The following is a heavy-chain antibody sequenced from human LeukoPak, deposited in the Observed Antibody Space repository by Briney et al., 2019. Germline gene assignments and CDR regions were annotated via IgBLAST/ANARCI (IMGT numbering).Heavy chain of an antibody. CDR2: ISYDGSNI. V-gene: IGHV3-30*03. J-gene: IGHJ4*02. D-gene: IGHD6-13*01. Sequence: PGGSLRLSCAASGFTFSSYGMHWVRQAPGKGLEWVAVISYDGSNIYYADSVKGRFTISRDNSKNTLYLQMNSLRAEDTAVYYCASRAGYSSSWSAFDYWGQGTLVTVSS. CDR1: GFTFSSYG. CDR3: ASRAGYSSSWSAFDY.